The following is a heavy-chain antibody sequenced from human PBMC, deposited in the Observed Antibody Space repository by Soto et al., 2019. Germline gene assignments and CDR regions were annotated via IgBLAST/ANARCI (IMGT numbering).Heavy chain of an antibody. CDR3: ARDRHYYDTSAYSQPVY. V-gene: IGHV3-48*02. J-gene: IGHJ4*02. Sequence: VQLVESGGGSVQPGESLRLSCIASGFTFSKYSMNWVRQAPGKGLEWVSYISSSSSPIYYADSVKGRFTTSRDNAENTLYLQMNSLRDEDTAVYYCARDRHYYDTSAYSQPVYWGQGTLVTVSS. CDR2: ISSSSSPI. CDR1: GFTFSKYS. D-gene: IGHD3-22*01.